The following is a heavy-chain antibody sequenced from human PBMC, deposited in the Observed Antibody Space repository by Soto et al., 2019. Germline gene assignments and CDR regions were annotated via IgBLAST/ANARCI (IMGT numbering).Heavy chain of an antibody. CDR1: GDTLTSYG. J-gene: IGHJ4*02. CDR3: AVGKDFDY. D-gene: IGHD1-26*01. CDR2: HSGQNGNT. Sequence: QVQLVQSGPEVIKPGASLNVSCTASGDTLTSYGVTWVRQAPGQGLEWMGFHSGQNGNTNYAQRFQGRVTMTADMSAATADLQLRTLRSDDTAIYYCAVGKDFDYWGQGTLVIVSS. V-gene: IGHV1-18*04.